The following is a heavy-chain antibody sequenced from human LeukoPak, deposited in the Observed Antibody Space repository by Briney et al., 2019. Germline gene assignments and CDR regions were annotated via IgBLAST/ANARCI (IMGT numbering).Heavy chain of an antibody. Sequence: PSETLSLTCTVSGDSLIRNFYYWGWIRQPPGKGLEWIGSLYQSGSTYYNPSLKSRVTISVDTSKNQFSLKLSSVTAADTAVYYCARSQNYYGSGDYWSQGTLVTVSS. CDR3: ARSQNYYGSGDY. D-gene: IGHD3-10*01. J-gene: IGHJ4*02. CDR2: LYQSGST. V-gene: IGHV4-39*07. CDR1: GDSLIRNFYY.